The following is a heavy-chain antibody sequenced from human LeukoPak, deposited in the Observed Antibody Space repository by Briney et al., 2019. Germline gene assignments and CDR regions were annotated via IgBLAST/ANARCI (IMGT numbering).Heavy chain of an antibody. CDR2: IYYSGST. D-gene: IGHD3-3*01. V-gene: IGHV4-39*01. J-gene: IGHJ4*02. CDR1: GGSISSSSYY. Sequence: SETLSLTCTVSGGSISSSSYYWGWIRQPPGKGLEWIGSIYYSGSTYYNPSLKSRVTISVDTSKNQFSLKLSSVTAADTAVYYCAGTYYDFWNGYATFDYWGQGTLVTVSS. CDR3: AGTYYDFWNGYATFDY.